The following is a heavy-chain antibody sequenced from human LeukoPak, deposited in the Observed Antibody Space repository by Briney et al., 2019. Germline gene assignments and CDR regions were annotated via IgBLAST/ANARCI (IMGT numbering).Heavy chain of an antibody. CDR2: ISYDGGNK. J-gene: IGHJ4*02. Sequence: GRSLRLSCAASGFTFSSYAMHWVRQAPGKGLEWVAVISYDGGNKYYADSVKGRFTISRDNSKNTLYLQMNSLRAEDTAVYYCARDSSFDYWGQGTLVTVSS. CDR3: ARDSSFDY. V-gene: IGHV3-30-3*01. CDR1: GFTFSSYA.